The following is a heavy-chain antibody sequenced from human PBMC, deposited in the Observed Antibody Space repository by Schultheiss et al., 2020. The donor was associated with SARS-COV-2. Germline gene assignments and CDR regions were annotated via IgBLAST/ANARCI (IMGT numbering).Heavy chain of an antibody. CDR1: GFTFSSYG. J-gene: IGHJ6*02. CDR2: IWYDGSNK. Sequence: GGSLRLSCAASGFTFSSYGMHWVRQAPGKGLEWVAVIWYDGSNKYYADSVKGRFTISRDNSKNTLYLQMNSLRAEDTAVYYCARCLFGGGTSLYGMDVWGQGTTVTVSS. CDR3: ARCLFGGGTSLYGMDV. D-gene: IGHD3-16*01. V-gene: IGHV3-33*08.